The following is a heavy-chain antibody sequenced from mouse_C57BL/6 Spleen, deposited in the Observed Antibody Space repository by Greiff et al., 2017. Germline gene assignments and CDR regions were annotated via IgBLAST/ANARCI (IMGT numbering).Heavy chain of an antibody. CDR1: GYTFTSYG. V-gene: IGHV1-81*01. CDR3: ARSNGYFDV. Sequence: QVQLKQSGAELARPGASVKLSCKASGYTFTSYGISWVKQRTGQGLEWIGEIYPRSGNTYYNEKFKGKATLTADKSSSTAYMELRSLTSEDSAVYFCARSNGYFDVWGTGTTVTVSS. J-gene: IGHJ1*03. CDR2: IYPRSGNT.